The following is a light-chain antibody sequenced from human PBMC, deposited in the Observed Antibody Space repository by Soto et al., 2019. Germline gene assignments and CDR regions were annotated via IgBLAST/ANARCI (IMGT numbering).Light chain of an antibody. V-gene: IGKV3-11*01. CDR3: HQYYNWPPYT. CDR1: QSIGNY. Sequence: EVVLTQSPATLSLSPGEGATLSCRASQSIGNYLAWYQQKPGQAPRLLIYATSNRATGIPARFSGSGSGTDFTLTISSLEPEDFAVYYCHQYYNWPPYTFGQGTKVEIK. CDR2: ATS. J-gene: IGKJ1*01.